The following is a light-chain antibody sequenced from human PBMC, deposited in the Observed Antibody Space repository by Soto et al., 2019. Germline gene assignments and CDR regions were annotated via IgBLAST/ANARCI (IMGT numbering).Light chain of an antibody. CDR1: QSVSNNY. CDR2: GAS. Sequence: EIVLTQSPGTLSLSPGERATLSCRASQSVSNNYLAWYQQKPGQAPRLLIYGASNRATGIPDRFSGSGSGTDFTITISRLAPEYFAVYYCQQYGSSGTFGQGTKVEIK. V-gene: IGKV3-20*01. J-gene: IGKJ1*01. CDR3: QQYGSSGT.